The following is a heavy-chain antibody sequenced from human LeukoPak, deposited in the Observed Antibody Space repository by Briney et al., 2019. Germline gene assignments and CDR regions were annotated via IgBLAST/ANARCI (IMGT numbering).Heavy chain of an antibody. J-gene: IGHJ4*02. D-gene: IGHD1-26*01. V-gene: IGHV4-4*07. CDR2: IYTSGST. Sequence: SETLSLTCTVSGSSISSYYWSWIRQPAGKGLEWIGRIYTSGSTNYNASLKSRVSMSVDTSKNQFSLKLSSVTAADTAVFYCARENSGSYREIDYWGQGTLVTVSS. CDR3: ARENSGSYREIDY. CDR1: GSSISSYY.